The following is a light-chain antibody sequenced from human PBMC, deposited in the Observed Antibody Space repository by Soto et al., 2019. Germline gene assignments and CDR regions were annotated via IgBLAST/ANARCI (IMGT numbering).Light chain of an antibody. CDR1: QSVSSN. CDR2: GIS. J-gene: IGKJ1*01. Sequence: EIVLTQSPATLSVSPGERATLSCRASQSVSSNLAWYQQKPGQAPRLLIYGISRRATGIPDRFSGSGSGTDFTLTITRLEPEDFAVYYCQQYVTSSPRTFGQGTKVDIK. CDR3: QQYVTSSPRT. V-gene: IGKV3-20*01.